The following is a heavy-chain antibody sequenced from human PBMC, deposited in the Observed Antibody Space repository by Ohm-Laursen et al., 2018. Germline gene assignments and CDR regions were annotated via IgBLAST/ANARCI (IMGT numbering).Heavy chain of an antibody. CDR2: ITVSGNT. V-gene: IGHV3-23*01. CDR3: AGYGGTSR. Sequence: SLRLSCSASGFTFSNYAMNWVRQAPGKGLEWVSDITVSGNTYYADSVKGRFSISRDNSKNTLSLQMNSLRAEDTAVYYCAGYGGTSRWGQGALVTVSS. D-gene: IGHD1-26*01. J-gene: IGHJ4*02. CDR1: GFTFSNYA.